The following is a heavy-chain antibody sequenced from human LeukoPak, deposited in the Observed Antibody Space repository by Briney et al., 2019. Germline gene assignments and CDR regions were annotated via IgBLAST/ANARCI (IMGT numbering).Heavy chain of an antibody. V-gene: IGHV3-23*01. D-gene: IGHD5-12*01. J-gene: IGHJ4*02. Sequence: GGSLRLSCASSGFTSTNYAMNWVRQAPGKGLEWVSVLIGSSGSTDYADSVKGRFTISRDNSKNTVFLQMNSLRAEDTAIYYCAKGAYDYIEIGYFDSWGQGTLVTVSS. CDR1: GFTSTNYA. CDR3: AKGAYDYIEIGYFDS. CDR2: LIGSSGST.